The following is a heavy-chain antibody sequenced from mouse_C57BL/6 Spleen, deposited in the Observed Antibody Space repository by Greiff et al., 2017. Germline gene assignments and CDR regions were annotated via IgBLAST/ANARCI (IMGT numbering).Heavy chain of an antibody. V-gene: IGHV1-72*01. CDR1: GYTFTSYW. J-gene: IGHJ1*03. D-gene: IGHD1-1*01. CDR2: IDPNSGGT. Sequence: QVQLQQPGAALVQPGASVKLSCKASGYTFTSYWMHWVKQRPGRGLEWIGMIDPNSGGTKYNEKFKSTATLTVDKPSSTAYMQISSQTSEDSAVYECARGPTGGRYNDDWGTGTTVTVSS. CDR3: ARGPTGGRYNDD.